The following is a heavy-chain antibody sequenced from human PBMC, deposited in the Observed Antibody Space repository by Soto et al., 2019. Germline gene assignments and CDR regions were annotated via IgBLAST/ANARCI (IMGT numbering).Heavy chain of an antibody. J-gene: IGHJ4*02. CDR3: AKDPRASVTRDFHY. V-gene: IGHV3-30*18. CDR1: GITFSSYG. CDR2: ISYDGSNK. Sequence: SLRLSCAASGITFSSYGMHWVRQAPGKGLEWVAVISYDGSNKYYADSVKGRFTISRDNSKNTLYLQMNSLRAEDTAVYYCAKDPRASVTRDFHYWGQGTLVTVS. D-gene: IGHD2-21*02.